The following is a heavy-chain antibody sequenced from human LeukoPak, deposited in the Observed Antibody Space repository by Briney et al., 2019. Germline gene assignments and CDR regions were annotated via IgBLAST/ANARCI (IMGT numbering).Heavy chain of an antibody. CDR1: GFTFSSYW. CDR3: ARDRGDILTGYYNGFDC. J-gene: IGHJ4*02. V-gene: IGHV3-7*01. D-gene: IGHD3-9*01. CDR2: IKQDGSEK. Sequence: GGSLRLSCAASGFTFSSYWMSWVRQAPGKGLEWVANIKQDGSEKYYVDSVKGRFTISRDNAKNSLYLQMNSLRAEDTAVYYCARDRGDILTGYYNGFDCWGQGTLVTVSS.